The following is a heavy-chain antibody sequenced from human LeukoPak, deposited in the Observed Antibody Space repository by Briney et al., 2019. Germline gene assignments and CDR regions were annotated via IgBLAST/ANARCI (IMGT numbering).Heavy chain of an antibody. V-gene: IGHV3-30*02. CDR2: IRYDGSNK. CDR1: GFTFSSYG. Sequence: GGSLRLSCAASGFTFSSYGMHWVRQAPGKGLEWVAFIRYDGSNKYYADSVKGRFTISRDNSKNTLYLQMNSLRAEDTAVYYCAKYLRYSSNHYYYYYGMDVWGQGTTVTVSS. J-gene: IGHJ6*02. D-gene: IGHD6-13*01. CDR3: AKYLRYSSNHYYYYYGMDV.